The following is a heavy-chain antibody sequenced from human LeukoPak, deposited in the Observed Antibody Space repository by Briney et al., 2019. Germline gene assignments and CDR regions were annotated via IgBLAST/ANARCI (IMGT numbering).Heavy chain of an antibody. J-gene: IGHJ6*02. CDR1: GGSFSGYY. CDR3: ARVVPAALYGMDV. D-gene: IGHD2-2*01. CDR2: INHSGST. V-gene: IGHV4-34*01. Sequence: SETLSPTCAVYGGSFSGYYWSWIRQPPGKGLEWIGEINHSGSTNYNPSLKSRVTISVDTSKNQFSLKLSSVTAADTAVYYCARVVPAALYGMDVWGQGTTVTVSS.